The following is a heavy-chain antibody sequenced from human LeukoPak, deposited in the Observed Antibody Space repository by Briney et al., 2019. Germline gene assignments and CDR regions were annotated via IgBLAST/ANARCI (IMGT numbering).Heavy chain of an antibody. D-gene: IGHD4-17*01. CDR3: ARGWAYGDYVVY. J-gene: IGHJ4*02. CDR1: GGSFSGYY. CDR2: INHSGST. V-gene: IGHV4-34*01. Sequence: PSETLSLTCAVYGGSFSGYYWSWIRQPPGKGLEWIGEINHSGSTNYNPSLKSRVTISVDTSKNQFSLKLSSVTAADTAVYYCARGWAYGDYVVYWGQGTLVTVSS.